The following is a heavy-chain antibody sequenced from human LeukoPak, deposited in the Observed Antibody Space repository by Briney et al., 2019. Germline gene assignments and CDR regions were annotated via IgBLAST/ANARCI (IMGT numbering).Heavy chain of an antibody. CDR3: ARVPRYNWNDLYWFDP. V-gene: IGHV1-24*01. D-gene: IGHD1-20*01. J-gene: IGHJ5*02. CDR2: FDPGMAET. CDR1: GYSLSELT. Sequence: ASVKVSCKVSGYSLSELTMHWVRHAPGKGLEWMGGFDPGMAETIYAEKFQGRITMTEDTSTDTAYMELSSLRSEDTAVYYCARVPRYNWNDLYWFDPWGQGTLVTVSS.